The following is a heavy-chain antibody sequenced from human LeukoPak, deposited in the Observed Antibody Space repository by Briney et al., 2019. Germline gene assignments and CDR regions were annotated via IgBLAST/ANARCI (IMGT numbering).Heavy chain of an antibody. Sequence: KPSETLSLTCAVSGYSISSGYYWGWTRQPPGKGLEWIGSIYHSGSTYYNPSLKSRVTISVDTSKNQFSLKLSSVTAADTAVYYCASSPTYYCSSTSCYQNAFDIWGQGTMVTVSS. CDR3: ASSPTYYCSSTSCYQNAFDI. J-gene: IGHJ3*02. V-gene: IGHV4-38-2*01. D-gene: IGHD2-2*01. CDR1: GYSISSGYY. CDR2: IYHSGST.